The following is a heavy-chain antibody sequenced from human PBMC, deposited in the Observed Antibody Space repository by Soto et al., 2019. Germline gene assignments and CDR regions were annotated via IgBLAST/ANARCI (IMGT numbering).Heavy chain of an antibody. D-gene: IGHD2-21*02. CDR3: AREGVVVPAIPGRYFDF. J-gene: IGHJ2*01. CDR2: IYSGGST. V-gene: IGHV3-53*02. Sequence: EVQLVETGGGLIQPGGSLRLSCAASGFTVSSNYMSWVRQAPGKGLEWVSVIYSGGSTYYADSVKDQFTISRDKSNSTLCVQMNSLGAEDTAVYYCAREGVVVPAIPGRYFDFWGRGTLVTVSS. CDR1: GFTVSSNY.